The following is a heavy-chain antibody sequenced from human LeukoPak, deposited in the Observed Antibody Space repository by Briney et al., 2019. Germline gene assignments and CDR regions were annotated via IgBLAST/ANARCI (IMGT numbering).Heavy chain of an antibody. V-gene: IGHV1-69*05. CDR3: VRAPRDSSTMLDY. D-gene: IGHD6-13*01. CDR2: IIPIFGTA. J-gene: IGHJ4*02. Sequence: ASVKVSCKASGGTFSSYAISWVRQAPGQGLEWMGGIIPIFGTANYAQKFQGRVTMTRDTSTSTVYMDLSRLTSEDTAVCYCVRAPRDSSTMLDYWGQGTLVTVSS. CDR1: GGTFSSYA.